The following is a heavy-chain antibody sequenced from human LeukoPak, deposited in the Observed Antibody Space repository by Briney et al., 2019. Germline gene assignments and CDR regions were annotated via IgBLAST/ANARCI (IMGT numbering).Heavy chain of an antibody. J-gene: IGHJ4*02. Sequence: EASVKVSCKASGYTFTGYYMHWVRQAPGQGLEWMGWINSNSGGTNYAQKFRGRVTLTRDTSISTAYMEVRRLRSDDTAVYYCARDPDCSGGSCYRGYYFDYWGQGTLVTVSS. CDR1: GYTFTGYY. CDR3: ARDPDCSGGSCYRGYYFDY. CDR2: INSNSGGT. D-gene: IGHD2-15*01. V-gene: IGHV1-2*02.